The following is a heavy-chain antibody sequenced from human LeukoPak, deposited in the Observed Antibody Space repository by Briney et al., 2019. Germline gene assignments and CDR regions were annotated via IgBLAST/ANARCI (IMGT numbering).Heavy chain of an antibody. CDR1: GFTFSSYA. V-gene: IGHV3-23*01. Sequence: GGSLRLSCAASGFTFSSYAMSWVRQAPGKGLEWISAISTSGGSTYYADSVKGRSTISRDNSKNTLYLQMNSLRAEDTAVYYCAKGTTVTTWGAFDIWGQGTMVTVSS. J-gene: IGHJ3*02. CDR2: ISTSGGST. CDR3: AKGTTVTTWGAFDI. D-gene: IGHD4-17*01.